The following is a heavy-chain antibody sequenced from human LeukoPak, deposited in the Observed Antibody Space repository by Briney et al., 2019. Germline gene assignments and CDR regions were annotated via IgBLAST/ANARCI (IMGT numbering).Heavy chain of an antibody. CDR2: ISSSSSYI. Sequence: KTGGSLRLSCTASGFTFSSYSMNWVRQAPGKGLEWVSSISSSSSYIYYADSVKGRFTISRDNAKNSLYLQMNNLRAEDTAVYYCARLGGLGVYDAFDIWGQGTMVTVSS. D-gene: IGHD3-16*01. CDR3: ARLGGLGVYDAFDI. J-gene: IGHJ3*02. CDR1: GFTFSSYS. V-gene: IGHV3-21*01.